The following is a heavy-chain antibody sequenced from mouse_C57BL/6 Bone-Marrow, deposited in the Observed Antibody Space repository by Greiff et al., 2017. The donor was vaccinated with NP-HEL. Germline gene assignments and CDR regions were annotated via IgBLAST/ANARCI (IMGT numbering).Heavy chain of an antibody. CDR3: ARIRNYVYAMDY. CDR2: IWPGGGT. D-gene: IGHD2-1*01. J-gene: IGHJ4*01. CDR1: GFSLTSYA. Sequence: VQLKESGPGLVAPSQSLSITCTVSGFSLTSYAISWVRQPPGKGLEWLGVIWPGGGTNYNSALKSRLSISKDNSKSQVFVKMNSLKTEDTARYYCARIRNYVYAMDYWGQGTSVTVSS. V-gene: IGHV2-9-1*01.